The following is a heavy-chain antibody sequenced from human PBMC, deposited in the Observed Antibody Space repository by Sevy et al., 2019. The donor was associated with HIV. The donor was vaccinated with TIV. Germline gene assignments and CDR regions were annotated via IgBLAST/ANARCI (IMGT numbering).Heavy chain of an antibody. CDR1: GYTFTSYY. J-gene: IGHJ6*02. CDR3: ASDPRPPPAYDFWSGYYHPGYYGMDV. D-gene: IGHD3-3*01. CDR2: INPSGGST. V-gene: IGHV1-46*01. Sequence: ASVKVSCKASGYTFTSYYMHWVRQAPGQGLEWMGIINPSGGSTSYAQKFQGRVTMTRDTSTSTVYMELSSLRSEDTAWYYCASDPRPPPAYDFWSGYYHPGYYGMDVWGQGTTVTVSS.